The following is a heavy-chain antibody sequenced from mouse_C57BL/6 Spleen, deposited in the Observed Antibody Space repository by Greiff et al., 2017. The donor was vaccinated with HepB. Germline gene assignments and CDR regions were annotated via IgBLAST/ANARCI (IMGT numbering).Heavy chain of an antibody. Sequence: VQLQQSGPGLVAPSQSLSITCTVSGFSLTSYAISWVRQPPGKGLEWLGVIWTGGGTNYNSALKSRLSISKDNSKSQVFLKMNSLQTDDTARYYCARNGDGYYGNAMDYWGQGTSVTVSS. V-gene: IGHV2-9-1*01. J-gene: IGHJ4*01. CDR2: IWTGGGT. D-gene: IGHD2-3*01. CDR1: GFSLTSYA. CDR3: ARNGDGYYGNAMDY.